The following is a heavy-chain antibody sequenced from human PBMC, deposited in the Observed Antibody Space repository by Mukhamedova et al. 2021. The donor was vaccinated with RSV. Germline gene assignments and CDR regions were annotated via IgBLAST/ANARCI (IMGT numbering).Heavy chain of an antibody. Sequence: GKGLEWVSAISGSGGSTYYADSVKGRFTISRDNSKNTLYLQMNGLRAEDTAVYYCAKAALIYCSSTSCYFDYWGQGTLVTVSS. CDR2: ISGSGGST. V-gene: IGHV3-23*01. CDR3: AKAALIYCSSTSCYFDY. D-gene: IGHD2-2*01. J-gene: IGHJ4*02.